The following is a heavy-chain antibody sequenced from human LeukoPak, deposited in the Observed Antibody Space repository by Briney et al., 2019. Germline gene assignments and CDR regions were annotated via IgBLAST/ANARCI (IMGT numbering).Heavy chain of an antibody. CDR3: ARESGLTDNWLDS. CDR2: MNPNSGKS. CDR1: GCSFTTHD. V-gene: IGHV1-8*01. Sequence: ASVNVSCKASGCSFTTHDINWVRQSTGQGLEWMGWMNPNSGKSGYAQKFQGRVTMTRDTSISTVYMELSSLGSHDTAVYYCARESGLTDNWLDSWGQGTLVIVSS. D-gene: IGHD5-12*01. J-gene: IGHJ5*01.